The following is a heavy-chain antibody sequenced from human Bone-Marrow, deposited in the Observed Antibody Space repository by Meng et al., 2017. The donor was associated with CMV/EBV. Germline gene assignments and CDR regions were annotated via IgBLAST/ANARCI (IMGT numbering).Heavy chain of an antibody. D-gene: IGHD6-25*01. CDR2: IVVGSGNT. CDR1: GFTFTSSA. CDR3: ARDLIAASGKKGFDY. J-gene: IGHJ4*02. Sequence: SVKVSCKASGFTFTSSAVQWVRQARGQRLEWIGWIVVGSGNTNYAQKFQERVTITRDMSTSTAYMELSSLRSEDTDVYYCARDLIAASGKKGFDYWGQGKLVTVSS. V-gene: IGHV1-58*01.